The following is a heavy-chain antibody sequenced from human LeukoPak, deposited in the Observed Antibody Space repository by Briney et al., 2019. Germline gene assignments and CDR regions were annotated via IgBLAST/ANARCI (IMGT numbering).Heavy chain of an antibody. CDR3: ANGYYGSGSPPPSWFDP. CDR2: ISGSGGST. D-gene: IGHD3-10*01. V-gene: IGHV3-23*01. Sequence: PGRSLRLSCAASGFTFDDYAMSWVRQAPGKGLEWVSAISGSGGSTYYPDSVKGRFTISRDNSKNTLYLQMNSLRAEDTAVYYCANGYYGSGSPPPSWFDPWGQGTLVTVSS. CDR1: GFTFDDYA. J-gene: IGHJ5*02.